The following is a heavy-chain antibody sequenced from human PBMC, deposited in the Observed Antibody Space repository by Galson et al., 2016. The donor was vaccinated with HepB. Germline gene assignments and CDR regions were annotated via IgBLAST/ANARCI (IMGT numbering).Heavy chain of an antibody. CDR3: DLDPGGNGFLNS. CDR2: IIPIFGTS. CDR1: GGTFSSYH. Sequence: SVKVSCKASGGTFSSYHISWVRQAPGQGLEWMGEIIPIFGTSNHAQKFRGRVTITADESTTTAYMELSSLRSKDTALYFCDLDPGGNGFLNSWGQGTLVTVSS. D-gene: IGHD4-23*01. J-gene: IGHJ4*02. V-gene: IGHV1-69*13.